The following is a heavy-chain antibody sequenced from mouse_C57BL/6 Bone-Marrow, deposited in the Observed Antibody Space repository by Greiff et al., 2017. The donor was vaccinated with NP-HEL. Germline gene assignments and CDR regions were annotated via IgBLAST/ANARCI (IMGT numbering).Heavy chain of an antibody. CDR1: GYEFSNYW. Sequence: VQLQQSGAELVKPGASVKISCKASGYEFSNYWMNWVKQRPGKGLEWIGQIYPGDGDTNYNGKLKEQATLTADKSSSTAYMQLSRLTSEDSAVYFCARGAYWGQGTLVTVSA. J-gene: IGHJ3*01. V-gene: IGHV1-80*01. CDR3: ARGAY. CDR2: IYPGDGDT.